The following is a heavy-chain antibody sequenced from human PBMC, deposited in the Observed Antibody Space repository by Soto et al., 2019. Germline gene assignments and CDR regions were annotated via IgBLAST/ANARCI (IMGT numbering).Heavy chain of an antibody. CDR2: ISCCGGST. Sequence: EVQLLESGGGVVQPGGSLRLSCVASGFNFKKFAMAWVRQAPGEGLEWVSGISCCGGSTSYADSVKDQFSTARDDSKNTLSLQMNGLRVEDTAQYFCAKADGEQWLIPHLDNWGQGTLVTVS. D-gene: IGHD6-19*01. J-gene: IGHJ4*02. CDR1: GFNFKKFA. CDR3: AKADGEQWLIPHLDN. V-gene: IGHV3-23*01.